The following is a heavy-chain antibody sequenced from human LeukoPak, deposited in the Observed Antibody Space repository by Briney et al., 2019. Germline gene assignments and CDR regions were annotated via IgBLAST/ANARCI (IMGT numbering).Heavy chain of an antibody. CDR2: ISTSGRST. J-gene: IGHJ3*02. V-gene: IGHV3-23*01. CDR1: GFTFSTYA. D-gene: IGHD3-10*01. CDR3: AKGLNAYGSGSYSHLDAFDI. Sequence: GGSLRLSCAASGFTFSTYAMSWVRQAPGKGLECVSTISTSGRSTYYAASVKGRFTTSRDNSKNTLFLQMNSLRAEDTAVYYCAKGLNAYGSGSYSHLDAFDIWGQGTMVTVSS.